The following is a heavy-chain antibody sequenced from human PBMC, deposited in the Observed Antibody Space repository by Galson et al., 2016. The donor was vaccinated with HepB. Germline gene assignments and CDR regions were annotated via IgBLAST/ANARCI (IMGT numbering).Heavy chain of an antibody. Sequence: CAISGGSVSSNSAAWNWIRQSPSRGLEWLGRTYYRSKWFNDYAPSVKSRINISPDTSKNQFSLQLNSVTPEDTAVYYCARTNSKTYGGGNLDYWGQGTLVTVSS. V-gene: IGHV6-1*01. CDR2: TYYRSKWFN. D-gene: IGHD4-23*01. CDR1: GGSVSSNSAA. CDR3: ARTNSKTYGGGNLDY. J-gene: IGHJ4*01.